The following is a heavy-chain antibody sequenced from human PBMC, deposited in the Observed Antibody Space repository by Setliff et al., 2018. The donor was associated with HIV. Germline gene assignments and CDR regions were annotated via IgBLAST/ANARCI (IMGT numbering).Heavy chain of an antibody. CDR3: ARSGSYIGPIQH. CDR2: IYSSGST. Sequence: SLTCTVSGGSLSSYYWSWIRQPAGKGLEWIGRIYSSGSTSYNPSLKSRLTMSVDTSKNQFSLKLTSVTAADTAVYYCARSGSYIGPIQHWGQGTLVTVSS. CDR1: GGSLSSYY. V-gene: IGHV4-4*07. J-gene: IGHJ1*01. D-gene: IGHD3-9*01.